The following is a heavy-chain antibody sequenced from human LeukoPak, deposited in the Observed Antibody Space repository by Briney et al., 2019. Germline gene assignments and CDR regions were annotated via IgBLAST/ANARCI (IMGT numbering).Heavy chain of an antibody. V-gene: IGHV4-30-4*01. CDR2: IYYSGST. CDR1: GGSISSGGYY. D-gene: IGHD3-22*01. Sequence: NPSETLSLTCTVSGGSISSGGYYWSWIRQPPGKGLEWIGYIYYSGSTYYNPSLKSRVTISVDTSKNQFSLKLSSVTAADTAVYYCARSTYYYDSSASPEFDYWGQGTLVTVSS. CDR3: ARSTYYYDSSASPEFDY. J-gene: IGHJ4*02.